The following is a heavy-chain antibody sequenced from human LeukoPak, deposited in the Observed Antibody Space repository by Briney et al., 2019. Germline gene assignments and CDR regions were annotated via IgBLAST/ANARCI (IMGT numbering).Heavy chain of an antibody. J-gene: IGHJ4*02. CDR2: IYTTGST. CDR3: ARAAHSGSLAPFDY. V-gene: IGHV4-4*07. CDR1: GSSISSYY. Sequence: SETLSLTCIVSGSSISSYYWSWIRQPAGKGLEWIGRIYTTGSTNYNPSLKRRVTMSVDTSKNQFSLKLSSVTAADTAVYYCARAAHSGSLAPFDYWGQGTLVTVSS. D-gene: IGHD1-26*01.